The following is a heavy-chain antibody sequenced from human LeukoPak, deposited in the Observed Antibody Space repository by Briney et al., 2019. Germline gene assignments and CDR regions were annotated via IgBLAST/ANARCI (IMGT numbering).Heavy chain of an antibody. J-gene: IGHJ5*02. CDR2: IYYSGST. CDR3: AREYSNYANWFDP. V-gene: IGHV4-59*01. Sequence: SETLSLTCTVSGGSISTYYWSWIRQPPGKGLEWIGYIYYSGSTNYNPSLKSRVTISVDTSKNQFSLKLSSVTAADTAVYYCAREYSNYANWFDPWGQGTLVTVSS. CDR1: GGSISTYY. D-gene: IGHD4-11*01.